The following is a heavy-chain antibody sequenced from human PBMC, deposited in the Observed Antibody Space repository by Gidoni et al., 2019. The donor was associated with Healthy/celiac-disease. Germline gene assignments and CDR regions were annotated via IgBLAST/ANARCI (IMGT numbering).Heavy chain of an antibody. CDR2: IYYSGST. Sequence: QLQLQESGPGLVKPSETLSLTCTVSGGSISSSSYYWGWIRQPPGKGLEWIGSIYYSGSTYYYPSLKSRVTISVDTSKTQFSLKLSSVTAADTAVYYCARPTLTAHDAFDIWGQGTMVTVSS. J-gene: IGHJ3*02. CDR3: ARPTLTAHDAFDI. V-gene: IGHV4-39*01. D-gene: IGHD2-21*02. CDR1: GGSISSSSYY.